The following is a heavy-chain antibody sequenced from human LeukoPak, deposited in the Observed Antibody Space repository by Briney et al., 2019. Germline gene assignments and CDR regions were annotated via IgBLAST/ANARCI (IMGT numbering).Heavy chain of an antibody. Sequence: ASVKVSCKASGYTFTTYGITWVRQAPGQGLEWMGWISAYNGNTNYAQKFQGRVTLTTDTSTSTAYMELRSLRSDDTAVYYCARSSEANYRGQGTLVTVSS. CDR3: ARSSEANY. J-gene: IGHJ4*02. CDR1: GYTFTTYG. D-gene: IGHD6-19*01. CDR2: ISAYNGNT. V-gene: IGHV1-18*01.